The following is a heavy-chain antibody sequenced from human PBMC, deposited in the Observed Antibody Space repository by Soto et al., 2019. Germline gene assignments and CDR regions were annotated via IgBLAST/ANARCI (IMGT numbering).Heavy chain of an antibody. J-gene: IGHJ4*02. Sequence: SETLSLTCTVSGGSISSSSYYWGWIRQPPGKGLEWIGSIYYSGSTYYNPSLKSRVTISVDTSKNQFSLKLSSVTAADTAVYYCARLGYSGYDWGYYFDPWGQGTLVTVSS. D-gene: IGHD5-12*01. CDR2: IYYSGST. V-gene: IGHV4-39*01. CDR3: ARLGYSGYDWGYYFDP. CDR1: GGSISSSSYY.